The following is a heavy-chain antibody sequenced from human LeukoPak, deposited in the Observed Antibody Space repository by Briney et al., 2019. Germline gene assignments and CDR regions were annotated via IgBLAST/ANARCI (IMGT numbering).Heavy chain of an antibody. Sequence: SETLSLTCTASGGSISSYYWSWIRQPAGKGLEWIGRIYTSGSTNYNPSLKSRVTMPVDTSKNQFSLKLSSVTAADTAVYYCASSSSWYSSTYYFDYWGQGTLVTVSS. CDR3: ASSSSWYSSTYYFDY. J-gene: IGHJ4*02. CDR2: IYTSGST. V-gene: IGHV4-4*07. CDR1: GGSISSYY. D-gene: IGHD6-13*01.